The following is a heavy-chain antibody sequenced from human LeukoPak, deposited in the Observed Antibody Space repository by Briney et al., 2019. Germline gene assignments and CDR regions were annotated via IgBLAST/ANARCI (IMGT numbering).Heavy chain of an antibody. CDR1: GGTFSSYA. CDR2: INPSGGST. Sequence: ASVKVSCKASGGTFSSYAISWVRQAPGQGLEWMGKINPSGGSTSYAQKFQGRVTMTRDTSTSTVYMELSSLRSEDTAVYYCARDNAGMSDYWGQGTLVTVSS. D-gene: IGHD1-14*01. CDR3: ARDNAGMSDY. J-gene: IGHJ4*02. V-gene: IGHV1-46*01.